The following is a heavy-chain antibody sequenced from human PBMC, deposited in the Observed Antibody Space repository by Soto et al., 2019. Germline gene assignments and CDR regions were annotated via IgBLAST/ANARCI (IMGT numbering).Heavy chain of an antibody. J-gene: IGHJ5*02. V-gene: IGHV3-30*18. D-gene: IGHD3-3*01. CDR2: ISYDGSNK. CDR3: AKDRGYDFWSGSSEFDP. Sequence: SGGSLRLSCAASGFTFSSYGMHWVRQAPGKGLEWVAVISYDGSNKYYADSVKGRFTISRDNSKNTLYLQMNSLRAEDTAVYYCAKDRGYDFWSGSSEFDPWGQGTLVTVS. CDR1: GFTFSSYG.